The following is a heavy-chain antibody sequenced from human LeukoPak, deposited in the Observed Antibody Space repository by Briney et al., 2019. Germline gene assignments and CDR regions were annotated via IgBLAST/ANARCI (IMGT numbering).Heavy chain of an antibody. J-gene: IGHJ3*02. CDR3: ARGIYYYDSSGYYGDDAFHI. D-gene: IGHD3-22*01. CDR2: ISRSSSYI. CDR1: GFTFSSYS. Sequence: GGALRLSCPAYGFTFSSYSMNWVRQAPGKGLEWVSSISRSSSYIYYADSVKGRFTISRDNAKNSLYLQMNSLRAEDTAVYYCARGIYYYDSSGYYGDDAFHIWGQGTMVTVSS. V-gene: IGHV3-21*01.